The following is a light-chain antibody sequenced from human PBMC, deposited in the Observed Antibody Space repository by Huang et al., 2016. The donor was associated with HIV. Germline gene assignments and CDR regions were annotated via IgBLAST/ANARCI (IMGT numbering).Light chain of an antibody. V-gene: IGKV1-39*01. CDR1: QSISNY. J-gene: IGKJ3*01. CDR3: LQSYSTPL. Sequence: DIQMTQSPSSLSASVGDRVTITCRASQSISNYLNWYQQKPGKAPKLLIYAASSLQSGVPSRVSGSGSGTDFTLTISRLQPEDFATYYCLQSYSTPLFGPGTKVDMK. CDR2: AAS.